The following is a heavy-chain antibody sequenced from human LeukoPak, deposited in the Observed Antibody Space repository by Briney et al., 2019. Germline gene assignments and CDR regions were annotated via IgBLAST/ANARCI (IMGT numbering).Heavy chain of an antibody. CDR1: GRSLTDYY. Sequence: SDTLSLTCAVYGRSLTDYYWSWIRQSPGKGLEWIGEINHSGGTNYNPSLKSRVAISIDTSRNQFSLKLTSVTAADAAVYYCARLLPLQGGDVWGQGTTVTVSS. CDR2: INHSGGT. CDR3: ARLLPLQGGDV. J-gene: IGHJ6*02. D-gene: IGHD2-15*01. V-gene: IGHV4-34*01.